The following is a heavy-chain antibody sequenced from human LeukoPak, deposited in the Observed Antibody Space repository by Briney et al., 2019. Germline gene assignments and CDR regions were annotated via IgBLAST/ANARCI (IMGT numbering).Heavy chain of an antibody. Sequence: PETLSLTCAVSGYPISSGYYWGWIRQPPGKGLEWIGSIYHSGSTYYNPSLKSRVTISVDTSKNQFSLKLSSVTAADTAVYYCARCGYSYGYFDYWGQGTLVTVSS. V-gene: IGHV4-38-2*01. CDR1: GYPISSGYY. CDR3: ARCGYSYGYFDY. D-gene: IGHD5-18*01. CDR2: IYHSGST. J-gene: IGHJ4*02.